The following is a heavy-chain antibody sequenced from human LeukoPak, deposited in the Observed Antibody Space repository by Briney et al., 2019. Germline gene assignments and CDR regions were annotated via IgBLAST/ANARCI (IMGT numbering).Heavy chain of an antibody. CDR1: GFTFSSYS. J-gene: IGHJ4*02. Sequence: GGSLRLSCAASGFTFSSYSMNWVRQAPGKGLEWVSSISSSSSYIYYADSVKGRFTISRDNAKNSLYLQMNSLRAEDTAVYCCARDFLYRGYYAPIDYWGQGTLVTVSS. CDR3: ARDFLYRGYYAPIDY. V-gene: IGHV3-21*01. D-gene: IGHD3-22*01. CDR2: ISSSSSYI.